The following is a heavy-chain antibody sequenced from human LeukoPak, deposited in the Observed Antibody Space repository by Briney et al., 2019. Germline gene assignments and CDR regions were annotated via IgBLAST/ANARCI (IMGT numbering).Heavy chain of an antibody. J-gene: IGHJ6*02. D-gene: IGHD6-6*01. V-gene: IGHV3-11*01. CDR2: ISSSGSTI. CDR3: ARDRTYSSSSMPYYYYGMDV. CDR1: GFTFGDYY. Sequence: GGSLRLSCAASGFTFGDYYMSWIRQAPGKGLEWVSYISSSGSTIYYADSVKGRFTISRDNAKNSLYLQMNSLRAEDTAVYYCARDRTYSSSSMPYYYYGMDVWGQGTTVTVSS.